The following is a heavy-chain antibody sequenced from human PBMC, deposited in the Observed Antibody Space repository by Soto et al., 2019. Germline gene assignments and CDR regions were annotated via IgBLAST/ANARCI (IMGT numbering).Heavy chain of an antibody. J-gene: IGHJ4*02. D-gene: IGHD3-10*01. Sequence: PVGSLRLSCAASVFTFSSYEMNCVRHSPGKGLEWVSYISSSGSTIYYADSVKGRFTISRDNSKNTLYLQMDSLRAEDTAVYYCARDREGASGGFDYGSASLNFAYWGQGAQVSVSS. V-gene: IGHV3-48*03. CDR1: VFTFSSYE. CDR2: ISSSGSTI. CDR3: ARDREGASGGFDYGSASLNFAY.